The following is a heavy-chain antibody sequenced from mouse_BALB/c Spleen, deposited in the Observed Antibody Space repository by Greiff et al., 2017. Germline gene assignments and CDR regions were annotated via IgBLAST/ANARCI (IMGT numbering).Heavy chain of an antibody. CDR2: INPYNDNT. Sequence: EVQLQQSGAELVRPGASVKISCKAFGYTFTNYHINWVKQRPGQGLDWIGYINPYNDNTSYNEKFKGKATLTVDKSSSTAYMQLSSLTSEDSAVYYCARGDYYGSYAMDYWGQGTSVTVSS. J-gene: IGHJ4*01. D-gene: IGHD1-1*01. V-gene: IGHV1S45*01. CDR1: GYTFTNYH. CDR3: ARGDYYGSYAMDY.